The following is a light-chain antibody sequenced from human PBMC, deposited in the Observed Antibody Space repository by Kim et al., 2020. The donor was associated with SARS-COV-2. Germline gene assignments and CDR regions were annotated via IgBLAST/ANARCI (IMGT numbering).Light chain of an antibody. CDR1: QSISSY. J-gene: IGKJ4*01. CDR3: QQRSNWLT. V-gene: IGKV3-11*01. CDR2: DAS. Sequence: MSPGERAALACRASQSISSYLAWYQQKPAQAPRLLIYDASNRATGIPARFSGSGSGTDFTLTISSLKPEDFAVYYCQQRSNWLTFGGGTKVDIK.